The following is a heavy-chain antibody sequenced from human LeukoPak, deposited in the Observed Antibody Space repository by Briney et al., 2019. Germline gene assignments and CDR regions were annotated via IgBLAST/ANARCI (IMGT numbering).Heavy chain of an antibody. V-gene: IGHV1-2*02. Sequence: GASVKVSCKASGYTFTGYYMHWVRQAPGQGLEWMGWINPNSGGTIYAQKFQGRVTMTRDTSISTVYMELSRLRCDDTPVYYCARAPPITRGPFDPWGQGTLVTVSS. CDR3: ARAPPITRGPFDP. J-gene: IGHJ5*02. CDR2: INPNSGGT. CDR1: GYTFTGYY. D-gene: IGHD3-10*01.